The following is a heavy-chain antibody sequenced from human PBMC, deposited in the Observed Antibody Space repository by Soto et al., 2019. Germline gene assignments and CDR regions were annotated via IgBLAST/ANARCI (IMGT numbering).Heavy chain of an antibody. CDR3: ARGMSGDLTWALY. D-gene: IGHD3-3*01. CDR2: IFYSGST. V-gene: IGHV4-61*01. CDR1: GGSITRINNY. Sequence: SETLSLTCTVSGGSITRINNYWNWIRQPPGKGLEWIGYIFYSGSTTYNPSLKSRVTISVDTSKNQFSLKLSSVTAADTAVYYCARGMSGDLTWALYWGQGTLVTVSS. J-gene: IGHJ4*02.